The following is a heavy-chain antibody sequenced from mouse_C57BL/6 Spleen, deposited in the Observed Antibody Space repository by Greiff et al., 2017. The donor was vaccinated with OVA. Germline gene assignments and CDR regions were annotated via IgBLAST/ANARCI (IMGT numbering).Heavy chain of an antibody. J-gene: IGHJ2*01. CDR3: TRYNGNYDY. Sequence: QVQLKESGAELVRPGASVTLSCKASGYTFTDYEMHWVKQTPVHGLEWIGAIYPETGGTAYNQKFKGKAILTADKSSSTAYMELRSLTSEDSAVYYCTRYNGNYDYWGQGTTLTVSS. D-gene: IGHD2-1*01. CDR2: IYPETGGT. CDR1: GYTFTDYE. V-gene: IGHV1-15*01.